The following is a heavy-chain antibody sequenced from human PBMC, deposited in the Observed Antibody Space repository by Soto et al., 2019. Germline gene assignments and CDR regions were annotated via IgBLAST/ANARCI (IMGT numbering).Heavy chain of an antibody. V-gene: IGHV1-18*04. CDR1: GYTFPNYG. D-gene: IGHD2-21*02. J-gene: IGHJ1*01. CDR3: ARDVIPYWGSDSYPGSVHH. Sequence: QVQLVQSGVEVKKPGASVKVSCKASGYTFPNYGINWVRQAPGQGLEWMGWISAYNGNTDYAQKLQGRVTMTSDTSPTTAYWEVTNLRSDETTVYYCARDVIPYWGSDSYPGSVHHWGQGTLVIVSS. CDR2: ISAYNGNT.